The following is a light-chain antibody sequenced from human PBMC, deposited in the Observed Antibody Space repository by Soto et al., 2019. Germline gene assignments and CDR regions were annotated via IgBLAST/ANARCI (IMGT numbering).Light chain of an antibody. Sequence: DIKLTQSPSTLSASWGDTFTFICRASQCVSGWLAGYQQKPGEAPKLLIYDASALPRGVPSRFSGSGSGTKFTLTIASLQPDDFATYYCQQYETFSGTFGPGTKVEI. J-gene: IGKJ1*01. CDR3: QQYETFSGT. V-gene: IGKV1-5*02. CDR1: QCVSGW. CDR2: DAS.